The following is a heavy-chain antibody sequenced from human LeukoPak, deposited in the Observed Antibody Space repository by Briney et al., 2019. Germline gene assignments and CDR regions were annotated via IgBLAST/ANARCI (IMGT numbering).Heavy chain of an antibody. J-gene: IGHJ3*02. D-gene: IGHD2-15*01. CDR1: GGSISSYY. V-gene: IGHV4-59*01. CDR3: AREPPGIDDAFDI. CDR2: IYYSGST. Sequence: SSETLSLTCTVSGGSISSYYWSWIRKPPGKGLEWIGYIYYSGSTNYNPSLKSRVTISVDTSKNQFSLKLSSVTAADTAVYYCAREPPGIDDAFDIWGQGTMVTVSS.